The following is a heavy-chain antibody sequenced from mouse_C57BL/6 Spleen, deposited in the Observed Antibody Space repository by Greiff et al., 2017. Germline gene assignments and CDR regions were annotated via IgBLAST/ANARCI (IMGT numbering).Heavy chain of an antibody. V-gene: IGHV1-53*01. Sequence: QVQLQQPGTELVKPGASVKLSCKASGYTFTSYWMHWVKQRPGQGLEWIGNINPSNGGTNYNEKFKSKATLTVDKSSSTAYMQLSSLTSEDSAVYYCARYPPDYYGSSRYAMDYWGQGTSVTVSS. CDR2: INPSNGGT. J-gene: IGHJ4*01. D-gene: IGHD1-1*01. CDR1: GYTFTSYW. CDR3: ARYPPDYYGSSRYAMDY.